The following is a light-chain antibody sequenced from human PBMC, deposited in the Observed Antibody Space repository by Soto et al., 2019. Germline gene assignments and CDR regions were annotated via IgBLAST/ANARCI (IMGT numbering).Light chain of an antibody. CDR1: SSDVGPYNY. J-gene: IGLJ3*02. V-gene: IGLV2-14*01. Sequence: QSALTQPASVSGSPGQSITISCTGTSSDVGPYNYVSWYQHHPGKAPKLLIYEVTKRPSGVSNRFSGSKSGNTASLTISGLQAEDEADYYCSSYTTSSTLVFGGGTKLPVL. CDR3: SSYTTSSTLV. CDR2: EVT.